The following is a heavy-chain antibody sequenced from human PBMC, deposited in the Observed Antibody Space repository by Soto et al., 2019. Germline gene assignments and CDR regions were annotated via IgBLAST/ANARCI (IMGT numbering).Heavy chain of an antibody. D-gene: IGHD2-2*02. Sequence: SETLSLTCAVYGGSFSGHYWSWIRQPPGKGLEWIGEINHSGSTNYNPSLKSRVTISVDTSKNQFSLKLSSVTAADTAVYYCARGHIRFHYWGQGTLVTVSS. J-gene: IGHJ4*02. CDR2: INHSGST. V-gene: IGHV4-34*01. CDR1: GGSFSGHY. CDR3: ARGHIRFHY.